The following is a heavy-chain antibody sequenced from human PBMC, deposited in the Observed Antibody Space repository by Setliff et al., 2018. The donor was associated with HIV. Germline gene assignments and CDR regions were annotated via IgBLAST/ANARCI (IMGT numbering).Heavy chain of an antibody. CDR2: IFDSGTT. CDR3: ARQGGYNSPLMV. J-gene: IGHJ4*02. Sequence: LSLTCTVPVGSITSYYWNWIRQSPGKGLEWIGYIFDSGTTKYNPSVTSRVTISVDESKNQFFLQLISVTAADTAVYYCARQGGYNSPLMVWGQGKLVTVSS. CDR1: VGSITSYY. D-gene: IGHD3-10*01. V-gene: IGHV4-59*08.